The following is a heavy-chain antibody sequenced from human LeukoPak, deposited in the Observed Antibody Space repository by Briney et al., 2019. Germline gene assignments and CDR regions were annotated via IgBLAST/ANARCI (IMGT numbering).Heavy chain of an antibody. CDR2: IYYSGST. V-gene: IGHV4-31*03. CDR1: GGSISSGGYY. Sequence: SETLSLTCTVSGGSISSGGYYWSWIRQHPGKGLEWIGYIYYSGSTYYNPSLKSRVTISVDTSKNQFSLKLSSVTAADTAVYYCARGAFYDSSGYYYFDYWGQGTLATVSS. CDR3: ARGAFYDSSGYYYFDY. D-gene: IGHD3-22*01. J-gene: IGHJ4*02.